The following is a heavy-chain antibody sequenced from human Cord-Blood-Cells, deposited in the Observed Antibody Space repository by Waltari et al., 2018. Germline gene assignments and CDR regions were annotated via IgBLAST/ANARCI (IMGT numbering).Heavy chain of an antibody. D-gene: IGHD6-13*01. V-gene: IGHV1-24*01. CDR2: FGPEDGET. CDR1: GYTLTELS. J-gene: IGHJ4*02. CDR3: ATDQSSWYYFDY. Sequence: QVQLVQSGAEVKKPGASVKVSCKVSGYTLTELSMHWVRQAPGKGLEWMGGFGPEDGETSYPQKFQGRVTMTEDTSTDTAYMELSSLRSEDTAVYYCATDQSSWYYFDYWGQGTLVTVSS.